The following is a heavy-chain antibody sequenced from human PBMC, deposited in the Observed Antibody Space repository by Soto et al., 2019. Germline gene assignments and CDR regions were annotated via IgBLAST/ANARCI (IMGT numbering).Heavy chain of an antibody. CDR3: ARLNLVGFRRGSSLDY. V-gene: IGHV4-30-4*01. D-gene: IGHD3-16*01. CDR2: IYYSGRA. Sequence: QVQLQESGPGLVKPSQTLSLTCTVSGGSISSGDYYWSWIRQPPGKGLEWIGYIYYSGRAYYNPSLKSRITISIDTAKNQVSLKLSSVTAAETAVYYCARLNLVGFRRGSSLDYLGQGTLGTVS. J-gene: IGHJ4*02. CDR1: GGSISSGDYY.